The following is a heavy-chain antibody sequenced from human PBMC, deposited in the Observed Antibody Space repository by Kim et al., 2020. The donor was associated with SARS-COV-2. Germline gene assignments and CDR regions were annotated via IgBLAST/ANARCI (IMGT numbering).Heavy chain of an antibody. CDR3: ARFPRGYSYGP. CDR1: GGSFSGYY. D-gene: IGHD5-18*01. Sequence: SETLSLTCAVYGGSFSGYYWSWIRQPPGKGLEWIGEINHSGSTNYNPSLKSRVTISVDTSKNQFSLKLSSVTAADTAVYYCARFPRGYSYGPWGQGTLVT. J-gene: IGHJ4*02. V-gene: IGHV4-34*01. CDR2: INHSGST.